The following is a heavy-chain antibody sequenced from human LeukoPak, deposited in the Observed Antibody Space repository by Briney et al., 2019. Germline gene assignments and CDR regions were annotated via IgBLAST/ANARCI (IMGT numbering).Heavy chain of an antibody. CDR1: GYTFTSYG. V-gene: IGHV1-18*01. CDR3: ARAGRTMVRGVSVLDY. D-gene: IGHD3-10*01. CDR2: ISAYNGNT. J-gene: IGHJ4*02. Sequence: GASVKVSCKASGYTFTSYGISWVRQAPGQGLEWMGWISAYNGNTNYAQKLQGRVTMITDTSTSTAYMELRSLRSDDTAVYYCARAGRTMVRGVSVLDYWGQGTLVTVSS.